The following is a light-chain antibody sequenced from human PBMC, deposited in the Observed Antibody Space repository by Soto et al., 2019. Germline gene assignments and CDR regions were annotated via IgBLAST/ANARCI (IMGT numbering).Light chain of an antibody. V-gene: IGKV3-20*01. CDR3: QQYGSSPPIT. CDR2: GAS. CDR1: QSVRNNY. Sequence: EIVLTQSPCTLSLSPGERATLSCRASQSVRNNYLAWYQQKPGQAPRLLIYGASSRATGIPDRFSGSGSGTDFTLTISRLEPEDFAVYYCQQYGSSPPITFGQGTRLEIK. J-gene: IGKJ5*01.